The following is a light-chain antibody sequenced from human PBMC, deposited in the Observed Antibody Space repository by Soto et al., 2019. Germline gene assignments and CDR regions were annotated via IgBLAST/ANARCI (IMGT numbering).Light chain of an antibody. V-gene: IGKV1-5*03. Sequence: DIQMTQSPSTLSASVGDRVTITCRASQSVDTWLAWYQQKPGKAPNLLIYMASNLQTGVPSRFSGSGSGTEFTLTITSLQPDDFATYYCQQYHVYPRTFGQGTKVDIK. J-gene: IGKJ1*01. CDR2: MAS. CDR1: QSVDTW. CDR3: QQYHVYPRT.